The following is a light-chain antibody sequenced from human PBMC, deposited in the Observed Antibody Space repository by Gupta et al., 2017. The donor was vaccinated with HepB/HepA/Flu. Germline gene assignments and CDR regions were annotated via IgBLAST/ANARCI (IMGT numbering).Light chain of an antibody. CDR3: QAANAFPYT. CDR1: QVISDSK. V-gene: IGKV1D-12*01. Sequence: DIQMTQSPSSVSASVGDRVTISCRASQVISDSKVAWYQQRPGQAPKLQIYDISTLESGVPSRGSGSGSGTELTLTISSLQPEDLATYYCQAANAFPYTFGQGTTLEMK. CDR2: DIS. J-gene: IGKJ2*01.